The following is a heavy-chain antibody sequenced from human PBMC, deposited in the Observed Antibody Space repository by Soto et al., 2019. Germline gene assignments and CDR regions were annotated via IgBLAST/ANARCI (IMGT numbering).Heavy chain of an antibody. Sequence: SETLSLTCAVSGDFISSGGYYWSWIRQLPGKGLEWIGYIYSSGTTYYNPSLKSRITISVDTSKNQFSLNLSSVTAADTAVYYCARTDSSGYYFVYWGQGTLVIVSS. V-gene: IGHV4-31*11. J-gene: IGHJ4*02. CDR1: GDFISSGGYY. CDR3: ARTDSSGYYFVY. D-gene: IGHD3-22*01. CDR2: IYSSGTT.